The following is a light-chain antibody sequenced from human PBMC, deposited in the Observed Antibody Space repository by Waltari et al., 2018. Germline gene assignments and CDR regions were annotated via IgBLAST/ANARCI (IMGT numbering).Light chain of an antibody. V-gene: IGKV3-11*01. Sequence: EMVLTQSPATLSLSPGERATPSCRASQSVSSYLAWYQQKPGQAPRLLIYDASTRATGIPARFSGSGSGTDFTLTISSLEPEDFAVYYCQQRSNWPLTFGGGTKVEIK. CDR1: QSVSSY. J-gene: IGKJ4*01. CDR2: DAS. CDR3: QQRSNWPLT.